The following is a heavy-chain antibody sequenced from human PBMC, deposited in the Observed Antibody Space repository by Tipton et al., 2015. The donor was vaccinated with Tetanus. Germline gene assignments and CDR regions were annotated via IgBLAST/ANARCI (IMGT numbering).Heavy chain of an antibody. J-gene: IGHJ4*02. D-gene: IGHD3-16*01. CDR1: GFTFDDYA. Sequence: SLRLSCAASGFTFDDYAMHWVRQAPGKGLEWVSGISWNSGSIGYADSVKGRFTISRDNAKNSLYLQKNSLRAEDTALYYCAKAKFNRFWGPGSFDYWGQGTLVTVSS. V-gene: IGHV3-9*01. CDR3: AKAKFNRFWGPGSFDY. CDR2: ISWNSGSI.